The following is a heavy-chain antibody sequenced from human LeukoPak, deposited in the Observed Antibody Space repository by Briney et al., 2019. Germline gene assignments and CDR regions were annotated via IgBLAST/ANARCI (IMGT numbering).Heavy chain of an antibody. CDR2: IIPIFGTA. CDR1: GYTFTGYY. V-gene: IGHV1-69*13. J-gene: IGHJ6*03. D-gene: IGHD3-3*01. CDR3: ARDWSRDDFWSGYYMDV. Sequence: SVKVSCKASGYTFTGYYMHWVRQAPGQGLEWMGGIIPIFGTANYAQKFQGRVTITADESTSTAYMELSSLRSEDTAVYYCARDWSRDDFWSGYYMDVWGKGTTVTVSS.